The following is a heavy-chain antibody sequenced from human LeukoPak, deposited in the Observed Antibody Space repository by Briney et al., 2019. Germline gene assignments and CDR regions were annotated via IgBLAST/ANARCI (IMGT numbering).Heavy chain of an antibody. CDR3: AKESYSSSWYKRYYYYGMDV. CDR2: ISGSGGST. D-gene: IGHD6-13*01. V-gene: IGHV3-23*01. Sequence: GGSLRLSCAASGFTFSSYAMSWVRQAPGKGLEWVLAISGSGGSTYYADSVKGRFTISRDNSKNTLYLQMNSLRAEDTAVYYCAKESYSSSWYKRYYYYGMDVWGQGTTVTVSS. CDR1: GFTFSSYA. J-gene: IGHJ6*02.